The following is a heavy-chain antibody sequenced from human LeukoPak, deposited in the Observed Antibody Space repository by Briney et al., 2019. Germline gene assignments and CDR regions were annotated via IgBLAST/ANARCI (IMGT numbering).Heavy chain of an antibody. CDR1: GFTFGNYN. CDR3: ARDPYSGAYYEGYYYYYMDV. Sequence: GGSLRLSCAAPGFTFGNYNMNWVRQAPGKGLEWISSITSSSSYKFYADSVKGRFTISRDNAKNSLYLQMNSLRAEDTAVYYCARDPYSGAYYEGYYYYYMDVWGKGTTVTVSS. J-gene: IGHJ6*03. CDR2: ITSSSSYK. V-gene: IGHV3-21*01. D-gene: IGHD1-26*01.